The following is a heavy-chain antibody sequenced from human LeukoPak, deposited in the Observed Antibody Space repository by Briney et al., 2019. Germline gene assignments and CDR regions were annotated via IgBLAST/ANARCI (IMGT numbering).Heavy chain of an antibody. CDR3: AREGDSSGPSVGLDY. CDR2: ISYDGSNK. Sequence: QPGGSLRLSCAASGFTFSSYGMHWVRQAPGKGLEWVAVISYDGSNKYYADSVKGRFTISRDNSKNTLYLQMNSLRAEDTAVYYCAREGDSSGPSVGLDYWGQGTLVTVSS. CDR1: GFTFSSYG. D-gene: IGHD3-22*01. V-gene: IGHV3-30*03. J-gene: IGHJ4*02.